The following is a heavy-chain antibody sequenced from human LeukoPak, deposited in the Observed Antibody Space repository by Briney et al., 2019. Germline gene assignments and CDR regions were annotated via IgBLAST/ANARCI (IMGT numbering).Heavy chain of an antibody. J-gene: IGHJ6*01. CDR1: GFTFSDHG. Sequence: PGGSLILSCRASGFTFSDHGMSWVRQAPGKGPELVSATSGSGGSSYYAASVKGRFTISRDNSKNTLFLQMNSLRGEDTATYYCAGAPGFSYYDYGMDVWGLGTTVTVSS. V-gene: IGHV3-23*01. CDR3: AGAPGFSYYDYGMDV. CDR2: TSGSGGSS. D-gene: IGHD3-10*01.